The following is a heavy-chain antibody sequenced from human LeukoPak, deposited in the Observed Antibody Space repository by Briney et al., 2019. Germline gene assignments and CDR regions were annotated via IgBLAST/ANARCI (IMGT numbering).Heavy chain of an antibody. D-gene: IGHD6-19*01. CDR2: IYYSGST. V-gene: IGHV4-59*01. CDR3: ARGYSVAGTSGWRWFDP. Sequence: SETLSLTCTVSGGSISSCYWGWIRQPPGKGLEWIGYIYYSGSTNYNPSLKSRVTISVDTSKNQFSLKLSSVTAADTAVYYCARGYSVAGTSGWRWFDPWGQGTLVTVSS. J-gene: IGHJ5*02. CDR1: GGSISSCY.